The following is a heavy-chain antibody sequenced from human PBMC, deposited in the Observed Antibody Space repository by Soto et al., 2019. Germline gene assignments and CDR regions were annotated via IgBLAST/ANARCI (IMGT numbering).Heavy chain of an antibody. V-gene: IGHV3-23*01. D-gene: IGHD1-26*01. CDR1: GFTFSSYA. CDR2: ISGSGDST. CDR3: ARRGSGSYYDY. J-gene: IGHJ4*02. Sequence: EVQLLESGGGLVQPGGSLRLSCGASGFTFSSYAMRWVRQAPGKGLEWVSAISGSGDSTYYSDTVKGRFTISRANSKNPLYLQMNSLRAEDTAVYYCARRGSGSYYDYWGQGTLVTVSS.